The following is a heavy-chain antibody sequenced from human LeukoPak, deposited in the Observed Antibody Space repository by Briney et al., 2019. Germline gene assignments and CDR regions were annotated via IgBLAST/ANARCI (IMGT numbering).Heavy chain of an antibody. D-gene: IGHD5-24*01. Sequence: PGGSLRLSCAASGFIFSNYAVSWVRQAPGKGPEWVTSISASGGNTDYADSVKGRFTISRDNSKNTLYLQMNSLRAEDTAVYYCAKKEMATILGYFDYWGQGTLVTVSS. CDR3: AKKEMATILGYFDY. V-gene: IGHV3-23*01. CDR2: ISASGGNT. CDR1: GFIFSNYA. J-gene: IGHJ4*02.